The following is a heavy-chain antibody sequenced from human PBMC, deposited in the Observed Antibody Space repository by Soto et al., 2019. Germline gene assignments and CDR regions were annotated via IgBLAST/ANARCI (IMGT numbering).Heavy chain of an antibody. CDR1: GGTFSSYG. CDR3: ARDRGSGWFRDAFAI. V-gene: IGHV1-69*01. D-gene: IGHD6-19*01. J-gene: IGHJ3*02. CDR2: IIPLFGTT. Sequence: QVQLVQSGAEVKKPGSSVKVSCKASGGTFSSYGVSWVRQAPEQGLEWMGGIIPLFGTTNYAQMFQGRVTITADESTSTAYMELSRLRSEDTAVYYCARDRGSGWFRDAFAIWGQGTMVTVSS.